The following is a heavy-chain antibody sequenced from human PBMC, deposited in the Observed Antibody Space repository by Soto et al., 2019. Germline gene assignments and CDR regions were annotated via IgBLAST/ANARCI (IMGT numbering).Heavy chain of an antibody. V-gene: IGHV4-34*01. CDR3: ARGGYGYYYYYGMDV. J-gene: IGHJ6*02. Sequence: SETLSLTCAVYGGSFSGYYWSWIRQPPGKGLEWIGEINHSGSTNYNPSLKSRVTISVDTSKNQFSLKLSSVTAADTVVYYCARGGYGYYYYYGMDVWGQGTTVTVSS. D-gene: IGHD5-18*01. CDR1: GGSFSGYY. CDR2: INHSGST.